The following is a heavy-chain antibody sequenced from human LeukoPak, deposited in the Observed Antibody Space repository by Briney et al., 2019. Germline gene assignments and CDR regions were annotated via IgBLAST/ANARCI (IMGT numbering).Heavy chain of an antibody. CDR2: INPNSGGT. V-gene: IGHV1-2*02. CDR1: GYTFTGYY. D-gene: IGHD4-17*01. Sequence: GASVKVSCKASGYTFTGYYMHWVRQAPGQGLEWMGWINPNSGGTNYAQKFQGRVTMTRDTSISTAYMELSRLRSDDTAAYYCASADGDPTRGFDPWGQGTLVTVSS. J-gene: IGHJ5*02. CDR3: ASADGDPTRGFDP.